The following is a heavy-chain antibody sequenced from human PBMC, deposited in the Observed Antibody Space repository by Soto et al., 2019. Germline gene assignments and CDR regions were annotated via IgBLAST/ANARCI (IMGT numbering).Heavy chain of an antibody. CDR2: IYSGGSA. D-gene: IGHD5-18*01. J-gene: IGHJ4*02. CDR3: ARHGYSYGGGYFAY. V-gene: IGHV3-66*04. CDR1: GFTVSSNY. Sequence: EVQLVESGGGLVQPGGSLRLSCAASGFTVSSNYMSWVRQAPGKGLEWVSVIYSGGSAYYADSVKGRFTISRDNSKNTLYLQMNSLRAEVTAVYYCARHGYSYGGGYFAYWGQGTLVTVSS.